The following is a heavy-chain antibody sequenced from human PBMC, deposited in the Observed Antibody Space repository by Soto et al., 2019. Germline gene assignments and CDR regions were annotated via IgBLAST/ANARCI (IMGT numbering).Heavy chain of an antibody. D-gene: IGHD6-13*01. Sequence: ASVKVSCKASGYTFTGYYMHWVRQAPGQGLEWMGWINPNSGGANYAQKFQGRVTMTRDTSISTAYMELSRLRSDDTAVYYCARAPYSSSSNFDYWGQGTLVTVSS. J-gene: IGHJ4*02. CDR2: INPNSGGA. CDR1: GYTFTGYY. V-gene: IGHV1-2*02. CDR3: ARAPYSSSSNFDY.